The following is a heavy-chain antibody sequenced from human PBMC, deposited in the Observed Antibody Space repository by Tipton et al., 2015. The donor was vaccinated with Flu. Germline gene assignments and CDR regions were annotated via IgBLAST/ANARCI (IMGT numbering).Heavy chain of an antibody. CDR3: ARDPAGYYDTSAYFMFDT. V-gene: IGHV4-39*07. D-gene: IGHD3-22*01. CDR2: VFYGGST. Sequence: LRLSCSVSGGAVTSSPYYWGWVRQSPGKGLEWIGTVFYGGSTHYNPSLNSRAVISLGPSRTQFSLELSSVTVADTAVYYCARDPAGYYDTSAYFMFDTWGQGTLVSVSS. CDR1: GGAVTSSPYY. J-gene: IGHJ5*02.